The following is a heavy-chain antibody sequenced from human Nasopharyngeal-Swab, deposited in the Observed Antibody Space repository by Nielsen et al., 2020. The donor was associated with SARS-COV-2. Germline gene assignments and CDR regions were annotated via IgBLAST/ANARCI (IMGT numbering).Heavy chain of an antibody. V-gene: IGHV3-9*01. CDR1: GFTFDDYS. J-gene: IGHJ4*02. CDR2: ITWNSGTI. CDR3: AREGIAAADFDY. D-gene: IGHD6-13*01. Sequence: GGSLRLSCTASGFTFDDYSMNWVRQVPGKGLEWVSGITWNSGTIGYADSVKGRFTISRDNAKNTLYLQMNSLRVEDTAVYYCAREGIAAADFDYWGQGTLVTVSS.